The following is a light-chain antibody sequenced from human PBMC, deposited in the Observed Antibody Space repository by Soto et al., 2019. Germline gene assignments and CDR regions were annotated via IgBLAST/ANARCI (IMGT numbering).Light chain of an antibody. CDR3: QQYGSSPIT. Sequence: EIVLTQSPGTLSLSPGERATLSCRASQSVNTNYLAWYQQKSGQAPRLLIYGASSRATGIPDRFSGSGSGTDFTLTISRQEPEDCAAYFCQQYGSSPITFGQGTRLEIK. V-gene: IGKV3-20*01. CDR1: QSVNTNY. J-gene: IGKJ5*01. CDR2: GAS.